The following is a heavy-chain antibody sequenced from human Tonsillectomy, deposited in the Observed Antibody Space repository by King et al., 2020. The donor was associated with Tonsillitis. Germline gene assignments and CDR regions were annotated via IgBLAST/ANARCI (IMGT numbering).Heavy chain of an antibody. CDR3: ARHAEGRALAAYFDY. CDR2: IYPGDSDT. CDR1: GYSFTSYW. J-gene: IGHJ4*02. V-gene: IGHV5-51*01. Sequence: VQLVESGAEVKKPGESLKISCKGSGYSFTSYWIGWVRQMPGKGLEWMGIIYPGDSDTRYSPSFQGQVTISADKSISTAYLQWSSLKASDTAMYYCARHAEGRALAAYFDYWGQGTLVTVSS. D-gene: IGHD6-25*01.